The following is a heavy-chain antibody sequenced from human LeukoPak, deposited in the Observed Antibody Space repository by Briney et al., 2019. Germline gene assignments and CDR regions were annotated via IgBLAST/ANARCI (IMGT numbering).Heavy chain of an antibody. V-gene: IGHV1-46*01. CDR3: ARDGPRIAALGEDFDY. CDR2: INPSGGST. J-gene: IGHJ4*02. D-gene: IGHD6-6*01. Sequence: EASVKVSCKASGHTFTGYYMHWVRQAPGQGLEWMGKINPSGGSTSYAQKFQGRVTMTRDTSTSTVYMELSSLRSEDTAVYYCARDGPRIAALGEDFDYWGQGTLVTVSS. CDR1: GHTFTGYY.